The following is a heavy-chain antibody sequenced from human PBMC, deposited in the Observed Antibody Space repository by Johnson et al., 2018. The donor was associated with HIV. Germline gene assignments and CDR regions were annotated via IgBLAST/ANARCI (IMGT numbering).Heavy chain of an antibody. Sequence: VQLVESGGGLVQPGGSLRLSCTASGFTVSSYFMNWVRQAPGKGLEWVSVIYSGGSTFSADSVKGRFTISRDNSKNTVYLQMNSLRSDDTAVYYCARLRGAFDIWGQGTMVTVSS. V-gene: IGHV3-66*02. CDR2: IYSGGST. CDR1: GFTVSSYF. J-gene: IGHJ3*02. D-gene: IGHD4-17*01. CDR3: ARLRGAFDI.